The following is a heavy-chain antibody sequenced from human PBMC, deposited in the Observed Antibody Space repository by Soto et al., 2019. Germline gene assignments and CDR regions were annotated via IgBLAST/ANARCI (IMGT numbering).Heavy chain of an antibody. D-gene: IGHD2-21*02. CDR3: ARDRLSVGPSANDAIED. CDR2: INHDNGNT. J-gene: IGHJ3*01. V-gene: IGHV1-3*01. CDR1: GFTFSDNL. Sequence: QVQLVQSGADVRKPGASVNISCRAAGFTFSDNLINRVRQAPGKSLEWMGGINHDNGNTRYSQTFQGRVTIPRNLTASIAYVEVSSQTTEDTSDYSSARDRLSVGPSANDAIEDWGQWTMVTVSS.